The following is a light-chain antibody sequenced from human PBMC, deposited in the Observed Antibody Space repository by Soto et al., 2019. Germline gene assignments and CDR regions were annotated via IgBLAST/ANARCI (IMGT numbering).Light chain of an antibody. V-gene: IGKV3-11*01. J-gene: IGKJ1*01. CDR1: QSVSSS. CDR3: QQRSNSPQT. CDR2: DAS. Sequence: EIGLTQSPATLSLSPGERATLSCRASQSVSSSLAWYQQKPGQAPRXXIYDASNRETGIRARFSGSGSGTEFTLTISSLEPEDFAVDYCQQRSNSPQTFGQGTKVDIK.